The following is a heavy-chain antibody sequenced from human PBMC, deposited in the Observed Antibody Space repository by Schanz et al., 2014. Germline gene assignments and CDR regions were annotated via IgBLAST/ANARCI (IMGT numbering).Heavy chain of an antibody. D-gene: IGHD3-10*01. CDR1: GFTFATYW. Sequence: EVQLVESGGDLVQPGGSLRLSCAVSGFTFATYWMTWVRQAPGKGLEWVSAISGSGDNTFYADSVRGRFTISRDNSRNTLYLQMNSLRAEDTAVYYCAKDFTGSGIFFNSWGQGTLVSVSS. J-gene: IGHJ5*01. CDR3: AKDFTGSGIFFNS. CDR2: ISGSGDNT. V-gene: IGHV3-23*04.